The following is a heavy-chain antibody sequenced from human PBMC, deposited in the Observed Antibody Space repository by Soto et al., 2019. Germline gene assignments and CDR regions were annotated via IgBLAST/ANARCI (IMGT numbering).Heavy chain of an antibody. Sequence: SETLSLTCTVSGGSISSGGYYWSWIRQHQGTGLEWIGHISYSGSTYYNTSLKSRVTISVDTSKNQFSLKLSSVTAADTAVYYCARDSFGMATINFEYWGQGTLVTVSS. CDR2: ISYSGST. D-gene: IGHD5-12*01. V-gene: IGHV4-30-4*01. CDR1: GGSISSGGYY. CDR3: ARDSFGMATINFEY. J-gene: IGHJ4*02.